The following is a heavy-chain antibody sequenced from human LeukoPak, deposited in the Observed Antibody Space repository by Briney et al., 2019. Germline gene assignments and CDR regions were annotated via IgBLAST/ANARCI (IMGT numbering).Heavy chain of an antibody. CDR1: GFTFDDYA. CDR3: AKDLMAYYDSSGYYYYYYGMDV. D-gene: IGHD3-22*01. V-gene: IGHV3-9*01. CDR2: ISWNSGSI. J-gene: IGHJ6*02. Sequence: GGSLRLSCAASGFTFDDYAMHWVRQAPGKGLEWVSGISWNSGSIGYADSVKGRFTISRDNAKNSLYLQMNSLRAEDTALYYCAKDLMAYYDSSGYYYYYYGMDVWGQGTTVTVSS.